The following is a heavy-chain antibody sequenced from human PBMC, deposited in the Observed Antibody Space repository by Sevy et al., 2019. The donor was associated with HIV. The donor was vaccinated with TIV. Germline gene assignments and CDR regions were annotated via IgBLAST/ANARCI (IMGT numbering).Heavy chain of an antibody. CDR2: ISYDGSNK. CDR3: ARSPRWNGGDYFDY. Sequence: GSLRLSCAASGFTFSSYGMHWVRQAPGKGLEWVAVISYDGSNKYYADSVKGRFTISRDNSKNTLYLQMNSLRAEDTAVYYCARSPRWNGGDYFDYWGQGTLVTVSS. D-gene: IGHD1-1*01. CDR1: GFTFSSYG. J-gene: IGHJ4*02. V-gene: IGHV3-30*03.